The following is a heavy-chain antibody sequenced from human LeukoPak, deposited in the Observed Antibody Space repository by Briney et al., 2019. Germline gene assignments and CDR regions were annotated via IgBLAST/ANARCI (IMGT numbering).Heavy chain of an antibody. CDR1: GFTFRNYG. CDR2: IYYDGSNQ. J-gene: IGHJ4*02. Sequence: GRSLRLSCATSGFTFRNYGMHWVRQAPGKGLEWVAIIYYDGSNQYYADSVKGRFTISRDNSKNTLYLQLNSLRAEDTAMYYCARDRGQSYFGYWGQGTLVTVSS. CDR3: ARDRGQSYFGY. V-gene: IGHV3-33*01. D-gene: IGHD3-10*01.